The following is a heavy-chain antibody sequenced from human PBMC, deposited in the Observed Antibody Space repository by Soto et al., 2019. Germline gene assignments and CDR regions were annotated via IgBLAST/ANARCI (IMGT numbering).Heavy chain of an antibody. Sequence: QVQLVESGGGVVQPGGSLRLSCAASGFTFSSYGMHWGRQAPGKGLEWVAVIAGSSKHYADSVKGRFTISRDNSKNTLYLQMNSLRPEDTAVYYCVKGGYGGNYTVFDYWGQGTLVTVSS. J-gene: IGHJ4*02. CDR1: GFTFSSYG. CDR3: VKGGYGGNYTVFDY. CDR2: IAGSSK. D-gene: IGHD1-26*01. V-gene: IGHV3-30*18.